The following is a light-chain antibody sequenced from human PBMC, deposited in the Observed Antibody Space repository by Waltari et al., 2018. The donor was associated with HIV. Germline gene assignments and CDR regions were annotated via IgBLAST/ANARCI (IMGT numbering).Light chain of an antibody. J-gene: IGKJ2*03. CDR1: QSVLYNSNNKNY. CDR3: QQHFKTPYS. CDR2: WAS. V-gene: IGKV4-1*01. Sequence: DIVMTQSPDSLAVSLGERATINCKSSQSVLYNSNNKNYLVWYQQKPGQPPTVLFYWASTRESGVPDRCSGSGSETDFTLTISSLQAEDVAVYYCQQHFKTPYSFGQGTTLEIK.